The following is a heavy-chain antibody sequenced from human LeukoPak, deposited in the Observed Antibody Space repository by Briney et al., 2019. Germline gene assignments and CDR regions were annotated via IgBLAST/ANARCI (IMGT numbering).Heavy chain of an antibody. CDR2: IKQDGSVK. CDR1: GFTFSSYW. Sequence: GGSLRLSCAASGFTFSSYWMSWVRQAPGKGLEWVANIKQDGSVKYYVDSVKGRFTISRDNAKNSLYLQMNSLRAEDTAVYYCARDLPWGYYYYMDVWGKGTTVTVSS. J-gene: IGHJ6*03. CDR3: ARDLPWGYYYYMDV. V-gene: IGHV3-7*01. D-gene: IGHD7-27*01.